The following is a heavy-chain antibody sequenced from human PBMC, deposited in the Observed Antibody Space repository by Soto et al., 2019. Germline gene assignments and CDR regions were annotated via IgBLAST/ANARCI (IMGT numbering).Heavy chain of an antibody. V-gene: IGHV3-74*01. J-gene: IGHJ4*02. CDR3: ATVFDV. CDR1: GFTVRSHR. CDR2: IDTDGGGT. D-gene: IGHD4-17*01. Sequence: EVQLVESGGGLVQPGGSLRVSCAASGFTVRSHRIHWVRQAPGKGLEWVSRIDTDGGGTSYADSVKGRFTISTDNAENTVYLQMTGLRVEDTAVYYCATVFDVWGQGTLVTVSS.